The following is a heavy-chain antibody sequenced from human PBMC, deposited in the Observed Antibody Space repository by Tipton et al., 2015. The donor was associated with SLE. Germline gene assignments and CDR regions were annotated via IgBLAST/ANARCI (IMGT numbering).Heavy chain of an antibody. CDR3: ARPRHVAAPNHAFDI. V-gene: IGHV5-51*03. Sequence: QLVQSGAEVKKPGESLKISCKGSGYTFTNYWIGWVRQMPGKGLEWVGLIYPADSDTRSSPSFQGQVTISVDKSISTAYLQWSSLKASDTAMYYCARPRHVAAPNHAFDIWGQGTLVTVSS. CDR2: IYPADSDT. CDR1: GYTFTNYW. D-gene: IGHD2-15*01. J-gene: IGHJ3*02.